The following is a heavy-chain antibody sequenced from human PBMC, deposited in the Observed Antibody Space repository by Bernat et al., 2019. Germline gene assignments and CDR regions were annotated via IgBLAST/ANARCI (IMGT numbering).Heavy chain of an antibody. CDR3: ARVGEAAGTSPTEVGNDY. J-gene: IGHJ4*02. CDR2: INHSGST. CDR1: GGSFSGYY. D-gene: IGHD6-13*01. V-gene: IGHV4-34*01. Sequence: QVQLQQWGAGLLKPSETLSLTCAVYGGSFSGYYWSWIRQPPGKGLEWIGEINHSGSTNYNPSLKSRVTISVDTSKNQFSLKLSSVTAADTAVYYCARVGEAAGTSPTEVGNDYWGQGTLVTVSS.